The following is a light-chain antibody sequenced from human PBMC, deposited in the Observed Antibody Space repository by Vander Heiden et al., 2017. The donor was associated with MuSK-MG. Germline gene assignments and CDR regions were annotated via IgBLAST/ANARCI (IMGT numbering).Light chain of an antibody. V-gene: IGLV3-1*01. Sequence: SYELTQPPSVSVSPGQTASITCSGDKLGDKYACWYQQKPGQSPVLVIYQDSKRPSGIPERFSGSNSGTTETLTISGTQAMDESYYYCQAWDSSVVFGGGTKLTVL. CDR3: QAWDSSVV. CDR2: QDS. J-gene: IGLJ2*01. CDR1: KLGDKY.